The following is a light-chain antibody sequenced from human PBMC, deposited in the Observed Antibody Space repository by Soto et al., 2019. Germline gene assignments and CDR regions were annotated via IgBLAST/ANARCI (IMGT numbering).Light chain of an antibody. CDR2: GAS. V-gene: IGKV3-20*01. CDR3: QQFGDSLT. CDR1: QSVTSSY. J-gene: IGKJ4*01. Sequence: TVLTQSPGTLSLSPGERATLSCRASQSVTSSYLASYQQKPGQAPRLLIYGASTRATGIPDRFSGSGSGTDFTLSVSRPEPEDFAVYYCQQFGDSLTFGGGTKVEI.